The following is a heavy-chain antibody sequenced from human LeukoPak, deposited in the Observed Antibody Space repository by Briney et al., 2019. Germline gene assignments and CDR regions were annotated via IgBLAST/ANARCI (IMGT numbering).Heavy chain of an antibody. D-gene: IGHD2-2*01. Sequence: HGESLKISCKVSGYPLTNNWIGWVRQVPGKGLEWMGLIYPGDSDTRYSPSFQGQVTMSVDKSISTAYLQWSSLRASDTAMYFCARFGITSSLDYWGQGTLVTVSS. CDR3: ARFGITSSLDY. CDR1: GYPLTNNW. V-gene: IGHV5-51*01. J-gene: IGHJ4*02. CDR2: IYPGDSDT.